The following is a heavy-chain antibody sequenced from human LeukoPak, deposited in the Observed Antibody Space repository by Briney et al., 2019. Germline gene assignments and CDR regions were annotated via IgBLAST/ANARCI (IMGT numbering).Heavy chain of an antibody. V-gene: IGHV3-49*04. CDR1: GFTFGDYA. CDR2: TRSKAYGGTT. J-gene: IGHJ4*02. CDR3: TRDAGFLEWLLIDY. Sequence: GGSLRLSCTASGFTFGDYAMSWVRQAPGKGLEWVGFTRSKAYGGTTEYAASVKGRFTTSRDDSKSIAYLQMNSLKTEDTAVYYCTRDAGFLEWLLIDYWGQGTLVTVSS. D-gene: IGHD3-3*01.